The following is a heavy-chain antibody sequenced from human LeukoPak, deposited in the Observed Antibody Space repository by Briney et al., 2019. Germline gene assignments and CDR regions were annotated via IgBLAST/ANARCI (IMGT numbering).Heavy chain of an antibody. CDR1: GGSISSGSYY. CDR2: IYTSGST. D-gene: IGHD2-15*01. V-gene: IGHV4-61*02. J-gene: IGHJ6*03. CDR3: ARDVAPMDV. Sequence: SETLSLTCTVSGGSISSGSYYWSWIRQPAGKGLEWIGRIYTSGSTNYNPSLKSRVTISVDTSKNQFSLKLSSVTAADTAVYYCARDVAPMDVWGKGTTVTVSS.